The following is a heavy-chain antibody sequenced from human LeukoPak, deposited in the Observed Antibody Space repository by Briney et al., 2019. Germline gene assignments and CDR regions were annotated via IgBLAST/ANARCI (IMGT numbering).Heavy chain of an antibody. V-gene: IGHV4-59*01. CDR2: IYYTGST. Sequence: PSETLSLTFTVSGGSISSYFWSWIRQPPGKGLEWIGYIYYTGSTNYNPSLKSRVTISVDTSKNQFSLKLSSVTAADTAVYYCARGGLRYFDWSTRSARFDYWGQGTLVTVSS. CDR1: GGSISSYF. CDR3: ARGGLRYFDWSTRSARFDY. D-gene: IGHD3-9*01. J-gene: IGHJ4*02.